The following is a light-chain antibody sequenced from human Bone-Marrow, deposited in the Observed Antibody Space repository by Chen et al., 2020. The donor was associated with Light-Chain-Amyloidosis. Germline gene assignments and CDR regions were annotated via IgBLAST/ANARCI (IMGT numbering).Light chain of an antibody. CDR2: DAS. CDR1: QTVFSN. V-gene: IGKV3-15*01. CDR3: QQYSKWYT. Sequence: EIVMTQSPVTLSVSPGERATLSCRASQTVFSNLAWYQQKPGQAPRLLIHDASTRATGIPARFSGSGSGTEFTLTISSLQSEDFAVYYCQQYSKWYTFGQGTKLEIK. J-gene: IGKJ2*01.